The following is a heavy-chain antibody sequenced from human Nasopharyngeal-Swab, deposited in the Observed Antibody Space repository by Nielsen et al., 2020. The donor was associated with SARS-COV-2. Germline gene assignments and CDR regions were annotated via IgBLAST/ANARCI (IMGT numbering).Heavy chain of an antibody. CDR1: GYTFTGYS. D-gene: IGHD6-13*01. Sequence: ASVKVSCKASGYTFTGYSMHWVRHAPGQGLEWMGWINPNSGGTNYAQKFQGWVTMTRDTSISTAYMELSRLRSDDTAVYYCARGEQQLARTDAFDIWGQGTMVTVSS. CDR2: INPNSGGT. J-gene: IGHJ3*02. V-gene: IGHV1-2*04. CDR3: ARGEQQLARTDAFDI.